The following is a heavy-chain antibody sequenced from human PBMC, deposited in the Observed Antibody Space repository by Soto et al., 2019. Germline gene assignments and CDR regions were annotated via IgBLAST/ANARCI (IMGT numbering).Heavy chain of an antibody. CDR2: IYYSGST. D-gene: IGHD4-4*01. CDR3: ARADSNYDWFDP. Sequence: QVQLQESGPGLVKPSETLSLTCTVSGGSVSSGSYYWSWIRQPPGKGLEWIGYIYYSGSTNYNPSLRSRVTIPVDTSKNQFSLKLSSVTAADTAVYYCARADSNYDWFDPWGQGTLVTVSS. CDR1: GGSVSSGSYY. V-gene: IGHV4-61*01. J-gene: IGHJ5*02.